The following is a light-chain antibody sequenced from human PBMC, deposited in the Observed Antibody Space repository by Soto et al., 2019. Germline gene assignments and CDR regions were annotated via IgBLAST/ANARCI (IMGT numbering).Light chain of an antibody. Sequence: EIVMTQSPATLSVSPGETATLSCRASQSVTKDLVWYQHKPGQAPRLLIYAASTRAPGIPARFSGSGSGTEFTLTISSLQSGDFAVYHCQQHKIWPLTFGGGTKVDIK. CDR2: AAS. CDR3: QQHKIWPLT. J-gene: IGKJ4*01. V-gene: IGKV3D-15*01. CDR1: QSVTKD.